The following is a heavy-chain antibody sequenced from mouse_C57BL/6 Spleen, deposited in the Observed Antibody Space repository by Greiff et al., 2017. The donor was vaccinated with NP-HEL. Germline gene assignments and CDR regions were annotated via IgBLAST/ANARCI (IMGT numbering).Heavy chain of an antibody. V-gene: IGHV14-4*01. CDR3: TTPVVAEGFAY. D-gene: IGHD1-1*01. CDR1: GFNIKDDY. CDR2: IDPENGDT. J-gene: IGHJ3*01. Sequence: EVQLQQSGAELVRPGASVKLSCTASGFNIKDDYMHWVKQRPEQGLEWIGWIDPENGDTEYASKFQGKATITVDTSSNTAYLQLSSLTSEDTAGYYCTTPVVAEGFAYWGQGTLVTVSA.